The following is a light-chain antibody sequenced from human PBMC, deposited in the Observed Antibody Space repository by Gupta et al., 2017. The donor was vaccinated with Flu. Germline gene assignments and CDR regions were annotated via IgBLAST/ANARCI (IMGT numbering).Light chain of an antibody. CDR2: KDN. Sequence: SSELTQPPSVSVSPGQTARLTCSGDALADQYGYWYQQKPGQAPTMAVRKDNQRPSGIPERFSGSSSGTKFTLTISGVQAEDEADYYCQSSDNRGTYVIFGGGTKLTVL. CDR3: QSSDNRGTYVI. V-gene: IGLV3-25*03. CDR1: ALADQY. J-gene: IGLJ2*01.